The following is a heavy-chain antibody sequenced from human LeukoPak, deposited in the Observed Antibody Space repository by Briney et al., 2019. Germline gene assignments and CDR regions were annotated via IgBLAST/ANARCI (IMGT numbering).Heavy chain of an antibody. V-gene: IGHV5-51*01. D-gene: IGHD2-2*01. CDR2: IYPGDSDT. CDR3: ARGRYCTSTSCSHFDY. CDR1: GYSFTNYW. J-gene: IGHJ4*02. Sequence: HGESLKISCKGSGYSFTNYWIGWVRQMPGKGLEWMGIIYPGDSDTTYSPSFRGQVTLSGDRSISTAYLQWSSLKASDTAMYYCARGRYCTSTSCSHFDYWGQGTLVTVSS.